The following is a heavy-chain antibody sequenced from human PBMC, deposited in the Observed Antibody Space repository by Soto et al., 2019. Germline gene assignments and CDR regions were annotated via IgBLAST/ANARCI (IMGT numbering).Heavy chain of an antibody. D-gene: IGHD6-25*01. CDR1: GYSCTSYW. CDR2: IYPGDSDT. CDR3: ATGIAAGTGYYYYGMDV. Sequence: ESLKISCDGSGYSCTSYWIGWARQKPGKGLEWMGIIYPGDSDTRYSPSFQGQVTISADKPISTAYLQWSSLKASDTAMYYCATGIAAGTGYYYYGMDVWGQGTTVTVSS. J-gene: IGHJ6*02. V-gene: IGHV5-51*04.